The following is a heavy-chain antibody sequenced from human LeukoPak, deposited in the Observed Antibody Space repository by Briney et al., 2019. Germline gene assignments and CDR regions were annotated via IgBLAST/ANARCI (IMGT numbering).Heavy chain of an antibody. J-gene: IGHJ4*02. D-gene: IGHD2-8*01. CDR3: AKDASIGRYCTNGVCSPFDY. V-gene: IGHV3-23*01. Sequence: GGSLRLSCAGSGFTFSSYAMSWVRQAPGKGLEWVSAISDTGATTYDADSVKGRFTISRDNSRSTLYLQMNSLRAEDTALYYCAKDASIGRYCTNGVCSPFDYWGQGTLVTVSS. CDR2: ISDTGATT. CDR1: GFTFSSYA.